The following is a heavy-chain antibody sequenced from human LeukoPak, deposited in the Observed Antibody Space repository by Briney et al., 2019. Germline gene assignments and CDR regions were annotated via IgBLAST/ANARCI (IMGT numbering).Heavy chain of an antibody. CDR1: DGSISNYY. CDR3: ARSTSCTNGVCSLYAMDV. Sequence: SETLSLTCTVSDGSISNYYWSWIRQPPGKGLEWIAYIHYSGNTFYNPSLKSRLSLSVDTSKKQFSLKLTSVTAADTAVYYCARSTSCTNGVCSLYAMDVWGQGTTVAVS. CDR2: IHYSGNT. J-gene: IGHJ6*02. V-gene: IGHV4-59*08. D-gene: IGHD2-8*01.